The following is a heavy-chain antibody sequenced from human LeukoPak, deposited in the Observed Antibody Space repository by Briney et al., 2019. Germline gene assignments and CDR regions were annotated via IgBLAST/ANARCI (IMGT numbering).Heavy chain of an antibody. V-gene: IGHV4-38-2*02. Sequence: SETLSLTCTVSGYSISSGYYWGRIRQPPGKGLEWIGSIYHSGSTYYNPSLKSRVTISVDTSKNQFSLKLSSVTAADTAVYYCARHRKGGIAAAAWFDPWGQGTLVTVSS. J-gene: IGHJ5*02. D-gene: IGHD6-13*01. CDR1: GYSISSGYY. CDR3: ARHRKGGIAAAAWFDP. CDR2: IYHSGST.